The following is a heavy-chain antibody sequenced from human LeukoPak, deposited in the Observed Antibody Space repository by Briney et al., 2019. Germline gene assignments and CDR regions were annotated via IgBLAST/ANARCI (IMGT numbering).Heavy chain of an antibody. D-gene: IGHD3-22*01. Sequence: SETLSPTCAVYGGSFSGYYWSWIRQPPGKGLEWIGEINHSGSTNYNPSLKSRVTISVDTSKNQFSLKLSSVTAADTAVYYCARLTRRSYYDSSGSLNYYYYYYMDVWGKGTTVTISS. CDR2: INHSGST. J-gene: IGHJ6*03. V-gene: IGHV4-34*01. CDR3: ARLTRRSYYDSSGSLNYYYYYYMDV. CDR1: GGSFSGYY.